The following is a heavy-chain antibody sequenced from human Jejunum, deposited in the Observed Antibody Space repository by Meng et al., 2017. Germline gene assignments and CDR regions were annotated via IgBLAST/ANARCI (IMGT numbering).Heavy chain of an antibody. J-gene: IGHJ2*01. V-gene: IGHV3-7*01. CDR1: GFSFSNYW. CDR2: IMQDGSVK. CDR3: AKIGVRWYFDL. Sequence: GESLKISCEASGFSFSNYWMSWVRQAPGKGLEWVANIMQDGSVKSYAESVKGRFTISRDNAKNSLYLQMNSLRAEDTAVYYCAKIGVRWYFDLWGRGTLVTVSS. D-gene: IGHD2/OR15-2a*01.